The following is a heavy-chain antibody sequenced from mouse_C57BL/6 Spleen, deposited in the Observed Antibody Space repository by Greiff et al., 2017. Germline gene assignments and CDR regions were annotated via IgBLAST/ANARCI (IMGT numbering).Heavy chain of an antibody. J-gene: IGHJ1*03. CDR2: ISSGSSTI. V-gene: IGHV5-17*01. CDR1: GFTFSDYG. D-gene: IGHD2-4*01. Sequence: EVTLVESGGGLVKPGGSLKLSCAASGFTFSDYGMHWVRQAPEKGLEWVAYISSGSSTIYYADTVKGRFTISRDNAKNTLFLQMTSLRSEDTAMYYCARFFDYDGGWYFDVWGTGTTVTVSS. CDR3: ARFFDYDGGWYFDV.